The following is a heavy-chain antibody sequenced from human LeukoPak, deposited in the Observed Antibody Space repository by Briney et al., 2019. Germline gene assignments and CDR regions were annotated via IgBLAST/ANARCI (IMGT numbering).Heavy chain of an antibody. Sequence: ASVKVSCKASGYTFTSYDINWVRQATGQGLEWMGWMNPNSGNTGYAQKFQGRVTMTRNTSISTAYMELSSLRSEDTAVYYCARPRVPAAISYNWFDTWGQGTLVTVSS. CDR3: ARPRVPAAISYNWFDT. CDR2: MNPNSGNT. V-gene: IGHV1-8*02. J-gene: IGHJ5*02. CDR1: GYTFTSYD. D-gene: IGHD2-2*02.